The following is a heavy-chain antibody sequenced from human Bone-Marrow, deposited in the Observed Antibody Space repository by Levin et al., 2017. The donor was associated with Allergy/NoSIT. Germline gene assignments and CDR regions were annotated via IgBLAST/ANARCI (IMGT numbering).Heavy chain of an antibody. CDR3: ATHVVDSSGWRDAFDV. D-gene: IGHD6-19*01. J-gene: IGHJ3*01. V-gene: IGHV4-39*01. CDR1: GGSLTTSNFY. Sequence: NSSETLSLTCIVTGGSLTTSNFYWDWIRQPPGKGLEWIGSISYGGTTYYNPSLMSRVTIFVDTSKNQFSLRLNSVTAADTAVYYCATHVVDSSGWRDAFDVWGQGTTVTVS. CDR2: ISYGGTT.